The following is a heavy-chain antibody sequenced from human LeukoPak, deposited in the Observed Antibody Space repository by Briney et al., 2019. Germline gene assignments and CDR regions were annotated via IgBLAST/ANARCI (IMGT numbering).Heavy chain of an antibody. V-gene: IGHV3-21*05. CDR3: ARFALKTPPTD. J-gene: IGHJ4*02. Sequence: GGSLRHSCAASGFTFSSYEMNWVRQAPGKGLEWVSYISSSSTYIYYADSVKGRFTISRDNAKNSLFLQMNSLRAEDTAVYYCARFALKTPPTDWGQGTLVTVSS. CDR2: ISSSSTYI. CDR1: GFTFSSYE.